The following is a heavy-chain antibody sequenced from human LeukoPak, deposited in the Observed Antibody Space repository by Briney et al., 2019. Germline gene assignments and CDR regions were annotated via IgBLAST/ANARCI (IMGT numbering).Heavy chain of an antibody. V-gene: IGHV3-64*01. CDR3: ARANPYYFDY. Sequence: PGGSLRLSCAASGFTFSSYAMHWVRQAPGKGLEYVSAISSNGGSTYYANSVKGRFTISRDNSKNTLYLQMGSLRAEDMAVCYCARANPYYFDYWGQGTLVTVSS. CDR2: ISSNGGST. J-gene: IGHJ4*02. CDR1: GFTFSSYA.